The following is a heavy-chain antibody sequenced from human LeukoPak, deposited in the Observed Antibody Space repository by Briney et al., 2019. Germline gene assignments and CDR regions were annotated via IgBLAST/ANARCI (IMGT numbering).Heavy chain of an antibody. CDR1: GASIRTNY. CDR3: AREQWELRDWYFDL. CDR2: VYYSGNT. Sequence: SETLSLTCTVSGASIRTNYWSWIRQPPEKGLEWIGYVYYSGNTNYNPSLKSRVTISVDTSKNQFSLKLSSVTAADTAVYYCAREQWELRDWYFDLWGRGTLVTVSS. D-gene: IGHD1-26*01. J-gene: IGHJ2*01. V-gene: IGHV4-59*01.